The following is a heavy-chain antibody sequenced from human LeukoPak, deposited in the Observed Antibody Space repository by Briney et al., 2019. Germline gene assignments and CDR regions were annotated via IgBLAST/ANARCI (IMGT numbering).Heavy chain of an antibody. D-gene: IGHD3-22*01. Sequence: ASVKVSCKASGYTFTSYGISWVRQAPGQGLEWMGWISAYNGNTNYAQKLQGRVTMTRDTSTSTVYMELSSLRSEDTAVYYCARDLFTYYYDSSGYPNGMDVWGQGTTVTVSS. CDR1: GYTFTSYG. V-gene: IGHV1-18*01. CDR2: ISAYNGNT. J-gene: IGHJ6*02. CDR3: ARDLFTYYYDSSGYPNGMDV.